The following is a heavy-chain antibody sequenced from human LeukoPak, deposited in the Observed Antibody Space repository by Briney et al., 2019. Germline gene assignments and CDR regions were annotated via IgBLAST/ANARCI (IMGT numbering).Heavy chain of an antibody. V-gene: IGHV3-48*03. CDR3: ASFILTAFDS. J-gene: IGHJ4*02. Sequence: GGSLRLSCAASGFTFSSYEMNWVRQAPGKGLEWVSYIRSSGSTIYYADSVKGRFTISRDNAKNTVYLQMNSLRVEDTAVYYCASFILTAFDSWGQGTLVTVSS. CDR1: GFTFSSYE. D-gene: IGHD5-18*01. CDR2: IRSSGSTI.